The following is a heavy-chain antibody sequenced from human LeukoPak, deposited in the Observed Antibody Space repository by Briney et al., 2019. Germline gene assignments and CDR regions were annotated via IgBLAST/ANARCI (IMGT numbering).Heavy chain of an antibody. CDR2: ISYDGSNK. V-gene: IGHV3-30*03. J-gene: IGHJ4*02. D-gene: IGHD6-19*01. CDR3: ASAVKPYYFDY. Sequence: PGGSLRLSCAASGFTFSSYGMHWVRQAPGKGLEWVAVISYDGSNKYYADSVKGRFTISRDNSKNTLYLQMNSLRAEDTAVYYCASAVKPYYFDYWGQGTLVTVSS. CDR1: GFTFSSYG.